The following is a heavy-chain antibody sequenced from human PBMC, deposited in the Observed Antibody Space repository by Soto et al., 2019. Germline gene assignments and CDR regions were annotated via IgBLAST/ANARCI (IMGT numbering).Heavy chain of an antibody. V-gene: IGHV4-31*03. D-gene: IGHD3-10*01. CDR2: IYYSGST. J-gene: IGHJ6*02. Sequence: QVQLQESGPGLVKPSQTLSLTCTVSGGSISSGGYYWSWIRQHPGKGLEWIGYIYYSGSTYYNPSLKRRVTISVDTSKNQFSLKLSSVTAADTAVYYCAGGGGSGSYYYYGMDVWGQGTTVTVSS. CDR1: GGSISSGGYY. CDR3: AGGGGSGSYYYYGMDV.